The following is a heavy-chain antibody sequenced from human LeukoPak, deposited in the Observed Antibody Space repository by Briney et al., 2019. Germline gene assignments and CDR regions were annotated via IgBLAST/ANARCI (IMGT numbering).Heavy chain of an antibody. J-gene: IGHJ6*02. CDR2: IYYSGGT. CDR3: ARLPVSYGGYAYYYGMDV. Sequence: SETLSLTCTVSGGSISSYYWSWIRQPPGKGLEWIGYIYYSGGTNYNPSLKSRVTISVDTSKNQFSLKLSSVTAADTAVYYCARLPVSYGGYAYYYGMDVWGQGTTVTVSS. CDR1: GGSISSYY. V-gene: IGHV4-59*08. D-gene: IGHD5-12*01.